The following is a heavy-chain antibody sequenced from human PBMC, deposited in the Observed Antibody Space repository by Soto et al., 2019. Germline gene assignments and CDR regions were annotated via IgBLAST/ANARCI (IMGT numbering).Heavy chain of an antibody. V-gene: IGHV4-34*01. D-gene: IGHD3-3*01. J-gene: IGHJ5*02. CDR3: ARGISFTIFGVVTSISRFDP. Sequence: SETLSLTCAVYGGSFSGYYWSWIRQPPGKGLEWIGEINHSGSTNYNPSLKSRVTISVDTSKNQFSLKLSSVTAADTAVYYCARGISFTIFGVVTSISRFDPWGQGTLVTVSS. CDR1: GGSFSGYY. CDR2: INHSGST.